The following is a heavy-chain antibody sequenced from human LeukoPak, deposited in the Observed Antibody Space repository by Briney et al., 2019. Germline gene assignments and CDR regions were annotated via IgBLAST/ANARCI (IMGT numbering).Heavy chain of an antibody. CDR3: AKVRRGYYDSSGYYSNDAFDI. D-gene: IGHD3-22*01. Sequence: PGGSLRLSCAASGFTFSSYAMSWVRQAPGKGLEWVSGISGNGGSTYYADSVKGRFTISRDNSKNTLYLQMNSLRAEDTAVYYCAKVRRGYYDSSGYYSNDAFDIWGQGTMVTVSS. CDR2: ISGNGGST. V-gene: IGHV3-23*01. J-gene: IGHJ3*02. CDR1: GFTFSSYA.